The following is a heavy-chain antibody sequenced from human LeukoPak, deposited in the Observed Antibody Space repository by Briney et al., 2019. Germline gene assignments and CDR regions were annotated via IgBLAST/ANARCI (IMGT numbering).Heavy chain of an antibody. D-gene: IGHD3-22*01. V-gene: IGHV1-46*01. CDR3: AREGTGVCYYDSSGLFDY. CDR2: INPSGGST. J-gene: IGHJ4*02. CDR1: GYTFTSYY. Sequence: ASVKVSCKASGYTFTSYYMHWVRQAPGQGLEWMGIINPSGGSTSYAQKFQGRVTMTRDTSTSTVYMELSSLRSEDTAVYYCAREGTGVCYYDSSGLFDYWGQGTLVTVSS.